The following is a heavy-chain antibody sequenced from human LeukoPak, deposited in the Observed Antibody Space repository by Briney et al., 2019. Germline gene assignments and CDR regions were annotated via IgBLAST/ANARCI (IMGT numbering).Heavy chain of an antibody. CDR2: ISGYNGDT. Sequence: ASVKVSCKASGFPFTHHGITWVRQAPGQGLEWMGWISGYNGDTNYAQKFQGRVTLTTDTSTSPAYMDLRSLRSDDTAVYYCARDPTNTSGRYAYFDYWGQGTLVTVSS. J-gene: IGHJ4*02. V-gene: IGHV1-18*01. D-gene: IGHD6-19*01. CDR1: GFPFTHHG. CDR3: ARDPTNTSGRYAYFDY.